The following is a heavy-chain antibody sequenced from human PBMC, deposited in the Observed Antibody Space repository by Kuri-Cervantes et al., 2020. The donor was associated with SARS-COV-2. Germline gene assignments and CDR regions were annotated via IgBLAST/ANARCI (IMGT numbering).Heavy chain of an antibody. CDR1: GFTFSSYW. CDR3: AKGGSEYCSSTSCTLGGHLGFDY. V-gene: IGHV3-74*01. J-gene: IGHJ4*02. CDR2: INSDGSST. D-gene: IGHD2-2*01. Sequence: GESLKISCAASGFTFSSYWMHWVRQAPGKGLVWVSRINSDGSSTSYADSVKGRFTISRDNAKNTLYLQMNSLRAEDTAVYYCAKGGSEYCSSTSCTLGGHLGFDYWGQGTLVTVSS.